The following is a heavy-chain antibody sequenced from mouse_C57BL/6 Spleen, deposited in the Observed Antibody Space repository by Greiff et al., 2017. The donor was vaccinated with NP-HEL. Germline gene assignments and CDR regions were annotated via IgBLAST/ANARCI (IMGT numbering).Heavy chain of an antibody. J-gene: IGHJ1*03. Sequence: QVQLQQPGAELVKPGASVKLSCKASGYTFTSYWMHWVKQRPGQGLEWIGMIHPNSGSTNYNEKFKSKATLTVDKSSSTAYMQLSSLTSEDSAVYYCARGVYYGKTYFDVWGTGTTVTVSS. CDR1: GYTFTSYW. D-gene: IGHD2-1*01. CDR2: IHPNSGST. V-gene: IGHV1-64*01. CDR3: ARGVYYGKTYFDV.